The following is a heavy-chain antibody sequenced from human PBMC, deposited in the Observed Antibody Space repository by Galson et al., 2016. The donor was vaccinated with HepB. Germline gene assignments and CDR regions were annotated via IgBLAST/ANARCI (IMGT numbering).Heavy chain of an antibody. CDR1: GYTFTAYF. J-gene: IGHJ4*02. Sequence: SVKVSCKASGYTFTAYFIHWVRQAPGQGLEWMGWINPRGGGTNYAQKFQGRVTMTRDKSISTVYMQLSRLTSDDTAVYFCVRGDRSSSVYWGQGTLVTVSS. V-gene: IGHV1-2*02. CDR2: INPRGGGT. CDR3: VRGDRSSSVY. D-gene: IGHD6-6*01.